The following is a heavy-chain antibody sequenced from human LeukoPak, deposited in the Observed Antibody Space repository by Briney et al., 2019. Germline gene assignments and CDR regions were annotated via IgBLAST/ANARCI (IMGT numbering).Heavy chain of an antibody. CDR3: ARAGIGGAFDI. CDR2: INSDGSST. J-gene: IGHJ3*02. CDR1: GFTFSSYW. Sequence: PGASLRLSCAASGFTFSSYWMHWVRQGPGKGLVWVSRINSDGSSTRYADSVKGRFTISRDNAKNTLYLQMNSLRAEDTAVYYCARAGIGGAFDIWGQGTMVIVSS. V-gene: IGHV3-74*01. D-gene: IGHD2/OR15-2a*01.